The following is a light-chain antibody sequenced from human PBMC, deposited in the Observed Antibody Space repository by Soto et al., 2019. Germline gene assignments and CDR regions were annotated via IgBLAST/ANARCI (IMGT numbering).Light chain of an antibody. CDR3: QQRSSWPLT. Sequence: EIVLTQSPGTLSLSPGERATLPCRASQSVKSSYLAWYQHKPGQAPRLLIYGTSSRATGIPDRFSGSGSGTDFTLTISRLEPEDFAVYYCQQRSSWPLTFGGGTKVDI. J-gene: IGKJ4*01. V-gene: IGKV3D-20*02. CDR1: QSVKSSY. CDR2: GTS.